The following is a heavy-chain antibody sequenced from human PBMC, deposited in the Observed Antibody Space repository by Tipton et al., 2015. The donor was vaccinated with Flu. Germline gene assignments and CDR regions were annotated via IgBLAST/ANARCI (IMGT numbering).Heavy chain of an antibody. CDR2: IYHNGDI. D-gene: IGHD2/OR15-2a*01. CDR3: ARAEIGDFDY. CDR1: GYSISRGYY. J-gene: IGHJ4*02. V-gene: IGHV4-38-2*01. Sequence: GLVKPSETLSLTCAVSGYSISRGYYWGWIRQPPGKGLEWIGSIYHNGDIHFNPSLKSRVSISVDTSNNRVSLNLTSVTAADTAVYYCARAEIGDFDYWGQGTLVTVSS.